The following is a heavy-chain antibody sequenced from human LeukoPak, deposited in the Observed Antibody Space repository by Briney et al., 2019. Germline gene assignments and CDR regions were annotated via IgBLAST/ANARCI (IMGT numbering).Heavy chain of an antibody. CDR3: ARDRLAIVGATIDWYFDL. D-gene: IGHD1-26*01. Sequence: SETLSLTCTVAGGLISSSSYYWGWIRQPPGKGLAWIGSIYHSGSTYYNPSLKSRVTISVDTSKNQFSLKLSSVTAADTAVYYCARDRLAIVGATIDWYFDLWGRGTLVTVSS. V-gene: IGHV4-39*07. CDR1: GGLISSSSYY. J-gene: IGHJ2*01. CDR2: IYHSGST.